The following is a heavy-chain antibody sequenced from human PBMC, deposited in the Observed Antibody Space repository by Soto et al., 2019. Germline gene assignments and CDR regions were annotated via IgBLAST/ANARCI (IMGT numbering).Heavy chain of an antibody. Sequence: EVHLVESGGGLVKPGGSLRLSCAVSGFTFSSCTMNWVRQAPGKGLEWVSSISPSTSHIYYADSVKGRFTISRDNAKNSLFLQMNSLRAEDTAVYYCSGCSGGACHQNYVMDVWGQGTKVTVSS. J-gene: IGHJ6*02. CDR1: GFTFSSCT. CDR2: ISPSTSHI. V-gene: IGHV3-21*01. D-gene: IGHD2-15*01. CDR3: SGCSGGACHQNYVMDV.